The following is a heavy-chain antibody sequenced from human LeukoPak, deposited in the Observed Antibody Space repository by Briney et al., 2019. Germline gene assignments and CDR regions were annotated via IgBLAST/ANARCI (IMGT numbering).Heavy chain of an antibody. CDR3: ARDGYYDSSGYPSPMYNWFDP. Sequence: GASVRVSFKASGGTFSSYAISWVRQAPGQGLEWMGGIIPIFGTANYAQKFQGRVTITADKSTSTAYMELSSLRSEDTAVYYCARDGYYDSSGYPSPMYNWFDPWGQGTLVTVSS. D-gene: IGHD3-22*01. CDR2: IIPIFGTA. V-gene: IGHV1-69*06. CDR1: GGTFSSYA. J-gene: IGHJ5*02.